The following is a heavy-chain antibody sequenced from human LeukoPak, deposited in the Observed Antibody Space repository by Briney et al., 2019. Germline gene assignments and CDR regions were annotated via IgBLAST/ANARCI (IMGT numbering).Heavy chain of an antibody. CDR3: AKDRYSGSYYGLAFDI. J-gene: IGHJ3*02. CDR2: ISGSGDRT. Sequence: GGSLRLSCAASGFTFNNYAMSWFRQTPGKGLEWVSAISGSGDRTYYAESVKGRFSISRDNSKNTLYLQMHSLRAEDTAVYYCAKDRYSGSYYGLAFDIWGQGTMVTVSS. D-gene: IGHD1-26*01. V-gene: IGHV3-23*01. CDR1: GFTFNNYA.